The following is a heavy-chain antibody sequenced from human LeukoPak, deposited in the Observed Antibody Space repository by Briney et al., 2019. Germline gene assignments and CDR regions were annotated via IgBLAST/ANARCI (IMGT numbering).Heavy chain of an antibody. V-gene: IGHV3-11*04. CDR2: ISSSGTTI. Sequence: GGSLSLSCAASGFTFSDYYMTWIRQAPGKGLEWVSYISSSGTTISYADSVKGRFTISRDNAKNSLYLQMNSLRAEDTAVYYCVRLYDSSGYFRLYYYYYMDVWGKGTTVTVSS. J-gene: IGHJ6*03. CDR3: VRLYDSSGYFRLYYYYYMDV. CDR1: GFTFSDYY. D-gene: IGHD3-22*01.